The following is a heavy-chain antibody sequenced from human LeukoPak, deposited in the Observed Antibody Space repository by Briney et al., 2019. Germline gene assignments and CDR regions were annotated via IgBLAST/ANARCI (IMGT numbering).Heavy chain of an antibody. D-gene: IGHD3-22*01. Sequence: SETLSLTCTVSGGSISSSSYYWGWIRQPPGKGLEWIGSIYYSGSTYYNPSLKSRVTISVDTSKNQFSLKLCSVTAADTAVYYCARLADYYDSSGYYYAPFDYWGQGTLVTVSS. CDR1: GGSISSSSYY. J-gene: IGHJ4*02. CDR2: IYYSGST. V-gene: IGHV4-39*01. CDR3: ARLADYYDSSGYYYAPFDY.